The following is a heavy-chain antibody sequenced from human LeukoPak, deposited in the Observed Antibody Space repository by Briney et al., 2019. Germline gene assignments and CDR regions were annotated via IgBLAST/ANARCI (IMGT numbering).Heavy chain of an antibody. CDR1: GYTFTSYD. CDR2: MNPNSGNT. Sequence: GASVKVSCKASGYTFTSYDINWVRQATGQGLEWMGWMNPNSGNTGYAQKFQGRVTITRNTSISTAYMELSSLRSEDTAVYYCARGRAKRTHSSSWSRWFDPWGQGTLVTVSS. V-gene: IGHV1-8*03. D-gene: IGHD6-13*01. CDR3: ARGRAKRTHSSSWSRWFDP. J-gene: IGHJ5*02.